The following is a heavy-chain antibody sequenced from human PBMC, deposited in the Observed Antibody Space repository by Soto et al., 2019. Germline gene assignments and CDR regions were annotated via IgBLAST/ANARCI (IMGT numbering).Heavy chain of an antibody. D-gene: IGHD6-19*01. J-gene: IGHJ4*02. CDR2: ISGSGGST. CDR1: GFTFSSYA. V-gene: IGHV3-23*01. Sequence: PGGSLRLSCAASGFTFSSYAMSWVRQAPGKGLEWVSAISGSGGSTYYADSVKGRFTISRDNSKNTLYLQMNSLRAEDTAVYYYAKATVAGHGFDYWGQGTLVTVSS. CDR3: AKATVAGHGFDY.